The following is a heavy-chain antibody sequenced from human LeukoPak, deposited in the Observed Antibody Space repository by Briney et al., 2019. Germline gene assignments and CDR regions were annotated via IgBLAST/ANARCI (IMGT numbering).Heavy chain of an antibody. V-gene: IGHV1-69*01. D-gene: IGHD3-22*01. J-gene: IGHJ4*02. Sequence: SVKVSCKASGGTFSSYAISWVRQAPGQGLEWMGGIIPIFGTANYAQKFQGSVTITADESTSTAYMELSSLRSEDTAVYYCARNYYDSSGYYSFGDWGQGTLVTVSS. CDR1: GGTFSSYA. CDR3: ARNYYDSSGYYSFGD. CDR2: IIPIFGTA.